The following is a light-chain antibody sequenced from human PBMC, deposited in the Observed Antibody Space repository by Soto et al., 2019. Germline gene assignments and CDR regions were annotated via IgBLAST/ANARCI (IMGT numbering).Light chain of an antibody. CDR2: RAS. V-gene: IGKV3-15*01. J-gene: IGKJ2*01. Sequence: TLAFSPGEGATLSCRASQSVRDNLAWYQQKPGQAPRLLIYRASTRATGVPARFSGSGSGTEFTLTISSLQSEDVSVYFCQHYNFWPHTFGQGTKVDIK. CDR1: QSVRDN. CDR3: QHYNFWPHT.